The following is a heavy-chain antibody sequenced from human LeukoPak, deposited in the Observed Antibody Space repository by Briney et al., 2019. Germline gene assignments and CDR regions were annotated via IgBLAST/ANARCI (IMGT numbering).Heavy chain of an antibody. CDR2: INPDGATT. D-gene: IGHD1/OR15-1a*01. V-gene: IGHV3-74*01. J-gene: IGHJ5*02. CDR3: AKDLSWNTADR. Sequence: GGSLRLSCVASGFAFSNYWMHWVRQASGKAPVWVSRINPDGATTDYADSVKGRFTISRDNAKNMVFLQMNGLRADDTALYYCAKDLSWNTADRWGQGILVTVSS. CDR1: GFAFSNYW.